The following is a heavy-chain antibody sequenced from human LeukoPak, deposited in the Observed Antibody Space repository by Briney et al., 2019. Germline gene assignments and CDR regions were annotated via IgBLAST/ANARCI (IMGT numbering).Heavy chain of an antibody. CDR3: IRETAGATPGD. CDR1: GFTFSNFW. J-gene: IGHJ4*02. CDR2: INTDGAAP. V-gene: IGHV3-74*01. D-gene: IGHD1-26*01. Sequence: PGGSLRPSCAASGFTFSNFWMHWVRQAPGKGLVWVSRINTDGAAPGYADSVKGRFTISRDNAKNTLFLQMNSLRADDTAVYYCIRETAGATPGDWGQGTLVIVSS.